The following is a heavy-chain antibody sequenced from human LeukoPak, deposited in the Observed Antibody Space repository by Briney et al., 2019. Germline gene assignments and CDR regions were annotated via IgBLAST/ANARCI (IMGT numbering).Heavy chain of an antibody. CDR3: TRDMRGAAAADDAFDI. CDR1: GYTFTSYD. CDR2: MNPSSGGT. J-gene: IGHJ3*02. V-gene: IGHV1-8*01. Sequence: ASVKVSCKASGYTFTSYDINWVRQATGQGLEWMGWMNPSSGGTGYAQNFQGRVTITRDTSISTAYMELSSLRSEDTAVYYCTRDMRGAAAADDAFDIWGQGTMVTVSS. D-gene: IGHD6-13*01.